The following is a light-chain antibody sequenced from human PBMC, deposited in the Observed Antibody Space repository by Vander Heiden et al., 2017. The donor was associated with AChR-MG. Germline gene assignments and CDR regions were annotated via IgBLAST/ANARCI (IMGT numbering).Light chain of an antibody. CDR3: QQYYSYPRT. J-gene: IGKJ1*01. Sequence: IRMTHSPSSLSASTGDRVTITCRASQCISSYLAWYQQKPGKAPKLLIYAASTLQSGVPSRFSGSGSGTDFTLTISCLQSEDFATYYCQQYYSYPRTFGQGTKVEIK. CDR1: QCISSY. V-gene: IGKV1-8*01. CDR2: AAS.